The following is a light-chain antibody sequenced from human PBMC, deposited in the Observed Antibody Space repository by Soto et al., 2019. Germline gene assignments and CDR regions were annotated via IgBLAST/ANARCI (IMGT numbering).Light chain of an antibody. J-gene: IGKJ4*01. CDR2: DAS. Sequence: EIVLTQSPATLSLSPGERATLSCRASQSVASYLAWYQQKPGQAPRLLMYDASNRGTGIPARFSGSGSGTEFTLTISSLEPEDFGVYYCQRRSNWPPLPFGGGTQVEIK. CDR1: QSVASY. CDR3: QRRSNWPPLP. V-gene: IGKV3-11*01.